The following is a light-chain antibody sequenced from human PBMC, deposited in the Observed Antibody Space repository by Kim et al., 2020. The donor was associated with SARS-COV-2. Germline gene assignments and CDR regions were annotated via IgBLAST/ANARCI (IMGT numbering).Light chain of an antibody. CDR3: QQYYSIPIT. CDR2: WAS. CDR1: QSVLYNSNNKDY. V-gene: IGKV4-1*01. J-gene: IGKJ5*01. Sequence: DIVMTQSPDSLAVSLGERATINCKSSQSVLYNSNNKDYLAWYQQKPGQPPKLLIYWASIRESGVPDRFSGSGSGTDFTLTISSLQAEDVAVYYCQQYYSIPITFGQGTRLEIK.